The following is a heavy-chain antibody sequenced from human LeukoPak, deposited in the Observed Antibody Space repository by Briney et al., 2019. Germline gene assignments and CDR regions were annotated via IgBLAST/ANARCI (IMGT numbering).Heavy chain of an antibody. D-gene: IGHD6-13*01. CDR2: IKPDGSDK. CDR1: GFTFSTYW. V-gene: IGHV3-7*01. J-gene: IGHJ4*02. Sequence: PGGSLRLSCAASGFTFSTYWMNWVRQAPGKGLEWVANIKPDGSDKYYVDSVKGRFTISRDNSKNTLYLQMNSLRAEDTAVYYCARDRIAAAGTGDYWDQGTLVTVSS. CDR3: ARDRIAAAGTGDY.